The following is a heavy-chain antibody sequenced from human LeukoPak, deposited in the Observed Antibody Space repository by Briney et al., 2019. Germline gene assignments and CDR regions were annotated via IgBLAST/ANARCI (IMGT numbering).Heavy chain of an antibody. D-gene: IGHD2-15*01. Sequence: SETLSLTCTVTGGSINSFCWSWIRQPPGKGLEWIGYIYYSGSTNYNPSLKSRVTISVDTSKNQFSLKLSSVTAADTAVYYCARFLGYCSGGTCYGYDYWGQGTLVTVSS. J-gene: IGHJ4*02. CDR3: ARFLGYCSGGTCYGYDY. CDR1: GGSINSFC. V-gene: IGHV4-59*01. CDR2: IYYSGST.